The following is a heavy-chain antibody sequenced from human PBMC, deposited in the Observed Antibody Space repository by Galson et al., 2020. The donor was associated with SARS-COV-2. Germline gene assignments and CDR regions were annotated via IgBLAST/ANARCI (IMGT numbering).Heavy chain of an antibody. CDR2: INPNSGGT. CDR3: ASARGPDYYASSGYLDY. J-gene: IGHJ4*02. Sequence: ASVKVSCKASGYTFTDYYMHWVRQAPGQGLEWMGWINPNSGGTNYAEKFQSRVTMTRDTSISTAYMELSRLRSDDTAVYYCASARGPDYYASSGYLDYWGQGTLVTVSS. CDR1: GYTFTDYY. D-gene: IGHD3-22*01. V-gene: IGHV1-2*02.